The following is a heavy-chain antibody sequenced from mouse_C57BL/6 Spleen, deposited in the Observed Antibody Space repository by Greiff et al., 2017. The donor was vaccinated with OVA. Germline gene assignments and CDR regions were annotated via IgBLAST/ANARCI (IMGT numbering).Heavy chain of an antibody. V-gene: IGHV1-54*01. CDR1: GYAFTNYL. CDR3: ACLYGNYPGY. CDR2: INPGSGGT. J-gene: IGHJ2*01. Sequence: VQLQQSGAELVRPGTSVKVSCKASGYAFTNYLIEWVKQRPGQGLEWIGVINPGSGGTNYNEKFKGKATLTADKYSSTAKMQLSRLTSEDSAVYFCACLYGNYPGYWGQGTTLTVSS. D-gene: IGHD2-1*01.